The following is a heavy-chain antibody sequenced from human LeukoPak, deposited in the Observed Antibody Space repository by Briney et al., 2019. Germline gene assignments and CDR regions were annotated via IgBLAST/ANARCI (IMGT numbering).Heavy chain of an antibody. D-gene: IGHD3-10*01. Sequence: GGSLRLSCAASGFTLSNYAMNWVRQAPGKGLEWVSSINGSGDKTYYADSVKGRFTISRDNSKNSLYLQMNSLRAEDTALYYCAARLRHYGSGSYALGYWGQGTLVTVSS. CDR3: AARLRHYGSGSYALGY. J-gene: IGHJ4*02. V-gene: IGHV3-43*02. CDR1: GFTLSNYA. CDR2: INGSGDKT.